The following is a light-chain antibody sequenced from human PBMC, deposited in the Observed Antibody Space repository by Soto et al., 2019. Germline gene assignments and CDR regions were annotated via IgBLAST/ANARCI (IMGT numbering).Light chain of an antibody. CDR2: GAS. V-gene: IGKV3-20*01. J-gene: IGKJ1*01. Sequence: ENVLKHTLSVLYSSATEIATHSFRASQSVSSSYLAWYQQKPGQAPRLLIYGASSRATGIPDRFSGSGSGTDFTLTISRLEPEDSAVYYCQQYVHSRKFGQGTMVAIK. CDR3: QQYVHSRK. CDR1: QSVSSSY.